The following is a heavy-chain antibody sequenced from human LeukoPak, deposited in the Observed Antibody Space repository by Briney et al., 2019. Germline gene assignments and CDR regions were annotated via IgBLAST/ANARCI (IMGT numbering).Heavy chain of an antibody. CDR3: ARDGYYYDSSGDAFDI. V-gene: IGHV3-33*01. Sequence: PGGSLRLSCAASGFTFSSYGMHWVRQAPGKGLEWVAVIWYDGSNKYYADSVKGRFTISRDNSKNTLYLQMNSLRAEDTAVYYCARDGYYYDSSGDAFDIWGQGTMVTVSS. CDR1: GFTFSSYG. D-gene: IGHD3-22*01. CDR2: IWYDGSNK. J-gene: IGHJ3*02.